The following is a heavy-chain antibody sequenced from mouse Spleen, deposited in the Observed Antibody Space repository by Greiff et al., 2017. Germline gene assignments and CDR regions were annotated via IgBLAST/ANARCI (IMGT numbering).Heavy chain of an antibody. CDR1: GFSLTSYG. CDR2: IWAGGST. J-gene: IGHJ2*01. Sequence: VMLVESGPGLVAPSQSLSITCTVSGFSLTSYGVHWVRQPPGKGLEWLGVIWAGGSTNYNSALMSRLSISKDNSKSQVFLKMNSLQTDDTAMYYCARAGTDYFDYWGQGTTLTVSS. V-gene: IGHV2-9*02. CDR3: ARAGTDYFDY. D-gene: IGHD4-1*01.